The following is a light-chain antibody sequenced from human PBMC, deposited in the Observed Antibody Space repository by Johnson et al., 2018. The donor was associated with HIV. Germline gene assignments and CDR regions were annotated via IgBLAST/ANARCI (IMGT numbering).Light chain of an antibody. J-gene: IGLJ1*01. CDR1: SYNIGNNY. Sequence: QSVLTQPPSVSAAPGQKVTISCSGSSYNIGNNYVSWYQQLQGTAPKLLIYDNNKRPSGIPDRFSGSKSGTSATLGITGLQTGDEADYYCGTWDSSLSALYVFGTGTKVTVL. CDR3: GTWDSSLSALYV. CDR2: DNN. V-gene: IGLV1-51*01.